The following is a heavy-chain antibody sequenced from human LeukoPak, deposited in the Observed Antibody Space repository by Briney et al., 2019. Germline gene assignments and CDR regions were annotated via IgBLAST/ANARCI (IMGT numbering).Heavy chain of an antibody. CDR1: GFTFSSYG. J-gene: IGHJ6*03. CDR2: IRYDGSNK. Sequence: GGSLRLSCAASGFTFSSYGMHWVRQAPGKGLEWVAFIRYDGSNKYYADSVKGRFTISRDNSKNTLYLQMNSLRAEDTAVYYCAKRYGSGSYYRYYYYYMDVWGKGTTVTISS. CDR3: AKRYGSGSYYRYYYYYMDV. D-gene: IGHD3-10*01. V-gene: IGHV3-30*02.